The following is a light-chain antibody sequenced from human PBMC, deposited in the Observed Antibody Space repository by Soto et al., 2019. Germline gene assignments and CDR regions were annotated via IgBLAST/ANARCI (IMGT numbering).Light chain of an antibody. J-gene: IGKJ4*01. V-gene: IGKV1-27*01. CDR3: QKYTNVPA. Sequence: DIPMTQSPSSLSSSVGDRVTITCRASQGISNCLAGYQQIPGKVPKLLLSAASSLQSGVLSRFSGSGSGTDFTLTISSLQPEDVATYYQQKYTNVPAFGGGTKLEIK. CDR2: AAS. CDR1: QGISNC.